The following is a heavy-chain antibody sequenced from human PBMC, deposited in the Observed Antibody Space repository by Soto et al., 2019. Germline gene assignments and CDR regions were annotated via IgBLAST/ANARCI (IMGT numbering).Heavy chain of an antibody. Sequence: PGESLKISCKGSGYSFTSYWIGWVRQMPGKGLEWMGIIYPGDSDTRYSPSFQGQVTISADKSISTAYLQWSSLKASDTAMYYCARATAPVPPFSYGSGSPYYYYYSYPIASRRGMDVWGQGTTVTVSS. D-gene: IGHD3-10*01. CDR3: ARATAPVPPFSYGSGSPYYYYYSYPIASRRGMDV. J-gene: IGHJ6*02. CDR2: IYPGDSDT. V-gene: IGHV5-51*01. CDR1: GYSFTSYW.